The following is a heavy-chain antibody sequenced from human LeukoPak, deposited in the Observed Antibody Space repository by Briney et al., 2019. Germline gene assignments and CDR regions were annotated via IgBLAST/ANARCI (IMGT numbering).Heavy chain of an antibody. CDR3: ARGAAAAGTWWFDP. V-gene: IGHV4-4*07. Sequence: SETLSLTCTVSGGSISSYYWSWIRQPAGKGLEWIGRIYTSGSTNHNPSLKSRVTMSVDTSKNQFSLKLSSVTAADTAVYYCARGAAAAGTWWFDPWGQGTLVTVSS. CDR1: GGSISSYY. J-gene: IGHJ5*02. D-gene: IGHD6-13*01. CDR2: IYTSGST.